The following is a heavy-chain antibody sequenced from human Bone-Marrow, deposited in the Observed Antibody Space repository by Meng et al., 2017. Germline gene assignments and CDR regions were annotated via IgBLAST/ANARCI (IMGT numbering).Heavy chain of an antibody. V-gene: IGHV3-15*01. CDR3: ATGAAAADH. J-gene: IGHJ4*02. CDR1: GLSFTEAW. CDR2: IKRNSDGGTI. Sequence: VGGVESGGGLVKPGGFLSLCCVAYGLSFTEAWMSVVCQAPGKGLEWVGRIKRNSDGGTIDYAAPVKGRFTISRDDSKNTLYLQMDSLITEDTAVYFCATGAAAADHWGQGTLVTVSS. D-gene: IGHD6-13*01.